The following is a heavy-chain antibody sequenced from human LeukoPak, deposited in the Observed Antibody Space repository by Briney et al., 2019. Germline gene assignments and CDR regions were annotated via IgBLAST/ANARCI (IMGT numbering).Heavy chain of an antibody. CDR3: ARDRYCSGGSCYYFDY. CDR1: GFTLSSYA. Sequence: GGSLRLSCAASGFTLSSYAMHWVRPAPGKGLEWVAVISYDGSNKYYADSEKGRFTISRDNYKNTLYLQMNSLRAEDTAVYYCARDRYCSGGSCYYFDYWGQGTLVTVSS. J-gene: IGHJ4*02. V-gene: IGHV3-30*14. D-gene: IGHD2-15*01. CDR2: ISYDGSNK.